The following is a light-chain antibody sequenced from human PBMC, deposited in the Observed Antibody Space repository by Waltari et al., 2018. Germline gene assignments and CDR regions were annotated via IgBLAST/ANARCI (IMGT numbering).Light chain of an antibody. Sequence: YELTQPPSLSVSPGQTARITCSGHELPRKYAYWFQQKSGQAPRLVLYEDHKRPSGTPERFSGSSSGTVATLTITGAQVDDEADYYCYSSDSTGLRVFGGGTTVVVL. CDR3: YSSDSTGLRV. CDR1: ELPRKY. J-gene: IGLJ1*01. CDR2: EDH. V-gene: IGLV3-10*01.